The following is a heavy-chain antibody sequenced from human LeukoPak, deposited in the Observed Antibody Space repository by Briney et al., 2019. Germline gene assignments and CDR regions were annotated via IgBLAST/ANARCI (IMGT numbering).Heavy chain of an antibody. V-gene: IGHV3-23*01. D-gene: IGHD3-22*01. Sequence: GGFLRLSCAASGFTFSSYAMSWVRQAPGKGLEWVSAISGSGGSTYYADSVKGRFTISRDNSKNTLYLQMNSLRAEDTAVYYCAKIVRYYYDSSGYRGYFDYWGQGTLVTVSS. CDR2: ISGSGGST. CDR3: AKIVRYYYDSSGYRGYFDY. CDR1: GFTFSSYA. J-gene: IGHJ4*02.